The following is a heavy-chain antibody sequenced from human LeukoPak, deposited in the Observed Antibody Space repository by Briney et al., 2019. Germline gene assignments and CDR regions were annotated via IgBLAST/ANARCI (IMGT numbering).Heavy chain of an antibody. CDR3: ARDGSSGWYWVDY. V-gene: IGHV3-33*01. D-gene: IGHD6-19*01. J-gene: IGHJ4*02. Sequence: PGGSLRLSCAASGFTFSSYGMHRVRQAPGKGLEGVAVIWYDGSNKYYADSVKGRFTISRDNSKNTLYLQMNSLRAEDTAVYYCARDGSSGWYWVDYWGQGTLVTVSS. CDR2: IWYDGSNK. CDR1: GFTFSSYG.